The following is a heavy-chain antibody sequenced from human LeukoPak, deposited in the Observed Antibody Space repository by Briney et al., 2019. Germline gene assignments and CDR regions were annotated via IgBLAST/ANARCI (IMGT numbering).Heavy chain of an antibody. V-gene: IGHV3-7*01. J-gene: IGHJ3*02. CDR1: GFNFRDHW. Sequence: GGSLRLSCAGSGFNFRDHWMSWLRQAPDTGRGGVAHIKPDGSEKYYVDSVKGRFIISRDDARNSLSLQMNSLRAEDTAVYYCARDDAFDIWGRGTMVTVSS. CDR2: IKPDGSEK. CDR3: ARDDAFDI.